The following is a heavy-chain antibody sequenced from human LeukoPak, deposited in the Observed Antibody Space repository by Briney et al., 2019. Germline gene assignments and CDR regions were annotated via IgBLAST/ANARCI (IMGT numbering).Heavy chain of an antibody. D-gene: IGHD3-16*01. Sequence: GGSLRLPCAASGFIFSSTWMTWVRQAPGKGPEWVAYIKHDGSETNYVDSVKGRFTVSRDNVKNSLYLQMNSLRADDTAVYYCSATSGRTGGNSWGQGALVTVSS. V-gene: IGHV3-7*03. CDR2: IKHDGSET. CDR1: GFIFSSTW. J-gene: IGHJ4*02. CDR3: SATSGRTGGNS.